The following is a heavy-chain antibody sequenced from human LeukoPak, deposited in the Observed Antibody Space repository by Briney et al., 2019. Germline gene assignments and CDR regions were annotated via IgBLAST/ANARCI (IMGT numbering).Heavy chain of an antibody. CDR3: ARDSGDDSSGYYYDGMDY. CDR1: GFTFSSYS. Sequence: GGSLRLSCAASGFTFSSYSMNWVGQAPGKGVEWVSYISSSSSTIYHADSVKGRFTISRDNAKNSLYLQMNSLRAEDTAVYYCARDSGDDSSGYYYDGMDYWGQGTLVTVSS. D-gene: IGHD3-22*01. CDR2: ISSSSSTI. V-gene: IGHV3-48*04. J-gene: IGHJ4*02.